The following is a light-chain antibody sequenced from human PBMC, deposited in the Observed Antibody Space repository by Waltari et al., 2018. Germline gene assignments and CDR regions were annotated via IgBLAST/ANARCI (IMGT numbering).Light chain of an antibody. J-gene: IGLJ2*01. CDR3: ASWDDGLAGPV. Sequence: QSVLTQPPSASETPGQRVTIPCSGGASNLGSHYGNCYPPLPGTAPKLLIYRNSQRPSGVPDRFSGSKSGTSASLAISGLQSEDEADYYCASWDDGLAGPVFGSGTKLTVL. CDR2: RNS. V-gene: IGLV1-47*01. CDR1: ASNLGSHY.